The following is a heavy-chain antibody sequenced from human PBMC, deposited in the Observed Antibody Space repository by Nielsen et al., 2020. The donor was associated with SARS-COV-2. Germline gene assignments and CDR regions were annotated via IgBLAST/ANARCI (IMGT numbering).Heavy chain of an antibody. CDR1: GGTFGSYP. CDR2: IHPILGST. CDR3: ASCKGDGKYFDCEALDY. V-gene: IGHV1-69*10. Sequence: SVKVSCKASGGTFGSYPVNWVRQAPGQGLQWMGGIHPILGSTNYAQKFQGRVTMTRDTSISTAYLELSSLRSEDTALYYCASCKGDGKYFDCEALDYWGQGTLVTVSS. D-gene: IGHD3-9*01. J-gene: IGHJ4*02.